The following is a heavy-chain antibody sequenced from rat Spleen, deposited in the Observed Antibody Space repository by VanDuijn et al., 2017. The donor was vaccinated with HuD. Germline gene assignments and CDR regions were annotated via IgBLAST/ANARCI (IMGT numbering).Heavy chain of an antibody. CDR2: ISYGDSSGHSGT. CDR3: ARHELPGYNWFAY. J-gene: IGHJ3*01. CDR1: GFTFSDYG. V-gene: IGHV5-29*01. D-gene: IGHD1-4*01. Sequence: EVQLVESGGGLVQPGRSLKLSCAASGFTFSDYGVAWVRQAPTTGLEWVATISYGDSSGHSGTYYRDSVKGRFTISRDNAKSTLYLQMDSLRSEDTATYYCARHELPGYNWFAYWGQGTLVTVSS.